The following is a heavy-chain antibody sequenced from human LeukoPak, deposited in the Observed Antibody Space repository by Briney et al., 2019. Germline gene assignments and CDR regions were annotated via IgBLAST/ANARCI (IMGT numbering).Heavy chain of an antibody. D-gene: IGHD1-1*01. J-gene: IGHJ2*01. CDR2: IRGKIDGGTT. V-gene: IGHV3-15*01. CDR3: TTMGGNNWFDWYFDL. CDR1: GLSFDNAW. Sequence: GGSLRLSCAASGLSFDNAWMIWVRQVPGKGLEWVGRIRGKIDGGTTDYAAPVKGRFTISRDDSESTLYLHLTSLQIEDAAMYYCTTMGGNNWFDWYFDLWGRGTLVTVYS.